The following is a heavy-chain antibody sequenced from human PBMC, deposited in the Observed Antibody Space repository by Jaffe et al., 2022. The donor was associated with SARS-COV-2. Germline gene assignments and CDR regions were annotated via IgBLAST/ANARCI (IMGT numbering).Heavy chain of an antibody. V-gene: IGHV3-33*01. Sequence: QVQLVESGGGVVQPGRSLRLSCAASGFTFSSYGMHWVRQAPGKGLEWVAVIWYDGSNKYYADSVKGRFTISRDNSKNTLYLQMNSLRAEDTAVYYCAGQHDYGDLDYWGQGTLVTVSS. J-gene: IGHJ4*02. CDR2: IWYDGSNK. CDR1: GFTFSSYG. CDR3: AGQHDYGDLDY. D-gene: IGHD4-17*01.